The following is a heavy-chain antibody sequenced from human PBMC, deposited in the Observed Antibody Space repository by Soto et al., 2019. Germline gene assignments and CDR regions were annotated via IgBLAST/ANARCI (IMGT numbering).Heavy chain of an antibody. J-gene: IGHJ4*02. CDR1: GGSINSYY. Sequence: QVQLQESGPGLVKPLETLSLTCTVSGGSINSYYWSWIRQPAGKGLEWIGRIYSGGSTNYNPSLKSRLTVSVDTSKNQFSLKLTSVTAADTAVYYCARGPGGFGDFSLDYWGQGTLVTVSS. CDR2: IYSGGST. D-gene: IGHD3-10*01. CDR3: ARGPGGFGDFSLDY. V-gene: IGHV4-4*07.